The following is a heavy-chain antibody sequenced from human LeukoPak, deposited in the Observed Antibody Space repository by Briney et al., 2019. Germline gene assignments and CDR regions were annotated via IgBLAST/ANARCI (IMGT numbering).Heavy chain of an antibody. CDR1: GFTFSSYA. J-gene: IGHJ4*02. D-gene: IGHD3-3*01. V-gene: IGHV3-23*01. CDR2: ISGSGGST. CDR3: ARGELRFLEWLSTDY. Sequence: GGSLRLSCAASGFTFSSYAMSWVRQAPGKGLEWVSAISGSGGSTYYADSVKGRFTISRDNSKNTLYLQMNSLRAEDTAVYYCARGELRFLEWLSTDYWGQGTLVTVSS.